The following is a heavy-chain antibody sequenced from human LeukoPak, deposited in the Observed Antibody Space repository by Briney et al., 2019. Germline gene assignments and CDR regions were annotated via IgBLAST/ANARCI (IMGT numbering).Heavy chain of an antibody. CDR2: IKPNSGGT. Sequence: ASVKVSCKASGYTLTCYYMHWVRQAPGQGLEWMGWIKPNSGGTNYAQMFQGRVTMTRDTSISTAYMELSRLRSDDTAVYYCARIQGTRGYSGYDTDDYWGQGTLVTVSS. J-gene: IGHJ4*02. V-gene: IGHV1-2*02. CDR3: ARIQGTRGYSGYDTDDY. D-gene: IGHD5-12*01. CDR1: GYTLTCYY.